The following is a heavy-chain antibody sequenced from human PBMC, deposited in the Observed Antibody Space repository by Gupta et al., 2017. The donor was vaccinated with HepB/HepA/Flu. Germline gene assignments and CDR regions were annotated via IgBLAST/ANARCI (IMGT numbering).Heavy chain of an antibody. J-gene: IGHJ4*02. Sequence: NHSGSTNYNPSLKSRVTISVDTSKNQFSLKLSSVTAADTAVYYCARDHYYGSGNDYWGQGTLVTVSS. D-gene: IGHD3-10*01. CDR2: NHSGST. V-gene: IGHV4-34*01. CDR3: ARDHYYGSGNDY.